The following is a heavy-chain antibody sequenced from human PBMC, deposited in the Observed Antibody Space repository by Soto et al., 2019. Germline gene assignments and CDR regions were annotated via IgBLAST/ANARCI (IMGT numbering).Heavy chain of an antibody. V-gene: IGHV1-69*12. D-gene: IGHD6-13*01. CDR3: AREDQGIAAASDAFDI. CDR1: GGTFSSYA. CDR2: LIPIFGTA. J-gene: IGHJ3*02. Sequence: QVQLVQSGAEVKKPGSSVKVSCKASGGTFSSYAISWVRQAPGQGLEWMGGLIPIFGTANYAQKFQGRVTITADESTSTAYMELSSLRSEDTAVYYCAREDQGIAAASDAFDIWGQGTMVTVSS.